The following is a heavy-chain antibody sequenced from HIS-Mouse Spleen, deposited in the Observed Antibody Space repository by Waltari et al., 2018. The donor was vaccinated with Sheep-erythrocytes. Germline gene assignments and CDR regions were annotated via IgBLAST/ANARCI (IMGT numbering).Heavy chain of an antibody. J-gene: IGHJ4*02. CDR1: GGSISSSSYY. D-gene: IGHD3-22*01. CDR2: SYYSGRT. V-gene: IGHV4-39*01. CDR3: ARLYYYDSSGYYFDY. Sequence: QLQLQESGPGLVKPSETLSLTCTVSGGSISSSSYYWGWIRQPPGKGLEWIGSSYYSGRTYYTPSLKSLVTISVDTSKNQFSRKLSSVTAADTAVYYCARLYYYDSSGYYFDYWGQGTLVTVSS.